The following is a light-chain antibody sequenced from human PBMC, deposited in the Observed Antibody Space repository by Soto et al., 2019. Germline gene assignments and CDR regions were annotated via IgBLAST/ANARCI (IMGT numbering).Light chain of an antibody. CDR1: SSDVGGYNY. Sequence: QSALTQPASVSGSPGQSITISCTGTSSDVGGYNYVSWYQQHPGKAPKLMIFDVSNRPSGVSNRFSGSKSGNTASLTISGLQAEDEADYYWSSYTTSSITVFGTGTKVTVL. V-gene: IGLV2-14*01. J-gene: IGLJ1*01. CDR3: SSYTTSSITV. CDR2: DVS.